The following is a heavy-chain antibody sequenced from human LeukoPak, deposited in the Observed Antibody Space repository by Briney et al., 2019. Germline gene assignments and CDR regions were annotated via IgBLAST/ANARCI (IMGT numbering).Heavy chain of an antibody. V-gene: IGHV3-9*01. CDR1: GFTFDDYA. Sequence: GRSLRLSCAASGFTFDDYAMHWVRQAPGKGLEWGSGIAWNSGTTGYADSVKGRFTISRDNAKNSLYLQMNSLRAEDPALYYCARDRDCSGGSCYSGWFDPWGQGTLVTVSS. CDR3: ARDRDCSGGSCYSGWFDP. D-gene: IGHD2-15*01. J-gene: IGHJ5*02. CDR2: IAWNSGTT.